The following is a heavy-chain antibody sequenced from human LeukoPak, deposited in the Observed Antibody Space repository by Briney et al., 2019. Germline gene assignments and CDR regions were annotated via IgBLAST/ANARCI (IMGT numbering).Heavy chain of an antibody. D-gene: IGHD5-18*01. Sequence: PSQTLSLTCTVSGGSISSGGYYWSWIRQHPGKGLEWIGYICYSGSTYYNPSLKSRVTISVDTSKNQFSLKLSSVTAADTAVYYCARGYSYGYLFDYWGQGTLVTVSS. CDR2: ICYSGST. V-gene: IGHV4-31*03. CDR1: GGSISSGGYY. J-gene: IGHJ4*02. CDR3: ARGYSYGYLFDY.